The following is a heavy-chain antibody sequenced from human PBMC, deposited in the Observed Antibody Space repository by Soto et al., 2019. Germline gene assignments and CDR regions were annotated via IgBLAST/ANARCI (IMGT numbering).Heavy chain of an antibody. Sequence: SETLSLTXTVSGGSISSGDYYWSWIRQPPGKGLEWIGYIYYSGSTYYNPSLKSRVTISVDTSKNQFSLKLSSVTAADTAVYYCARDSPHYYGSGPGVWGQGTTVTVSS. CDR3: ARDSPHYYGSGPGV. CDR1: GGSISSGDYY. V-gene: IGHV4-30-4*01. D-gene: IGHD3-10*01. J-gene: IGHJ6*02. CDR2: IYYSGST.